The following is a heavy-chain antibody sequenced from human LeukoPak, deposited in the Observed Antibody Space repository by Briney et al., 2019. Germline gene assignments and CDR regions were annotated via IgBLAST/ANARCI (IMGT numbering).Heavy chain of an antibody. CDR1: GGSISSYY. J-gene: IGHJ4*02. CDR2: IYYSGST. V-gene: IGHV4-59*01. CDR3: ARGLLNSGLHPFDY. D-gene: IGHD5-12*01. Sequence: PSETLSLTCTVSGGSISSYYWSWIRQPPGKGLEWIGYIYYSGSTNYNPSLKCRVTISVDTSKNQFSLKLSSVTAADTAVYYCARGLLNSGLHPFDYWGQGTLVTVSS.